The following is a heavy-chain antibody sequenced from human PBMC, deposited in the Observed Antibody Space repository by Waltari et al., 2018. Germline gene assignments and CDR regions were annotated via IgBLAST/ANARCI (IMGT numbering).Heavy chain of an antibody. V-gene: IGHV4-34*01. CDR2: INHNASP. CDR3: ARGWLQVAPPYYYYMDV. J-gene: IGHJ6*03. D-gene: IGHD6-19*01. CDR1: GGSFSGCY. Sequence: QVQLLQWGAGLLKPSETLSLTCAVYGGSFSGCYCSWLRQLPGTGLEWLGEINHNASPDYNPSLKSRATISIETSKNQFSLKLDSVTAADTGVYYCARGWLQVAPPYYYYMDVWDRGTAVTVSS.